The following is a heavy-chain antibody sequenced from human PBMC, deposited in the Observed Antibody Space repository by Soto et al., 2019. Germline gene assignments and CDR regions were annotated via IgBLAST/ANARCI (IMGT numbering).Heavy chain of an antibody. CDR3: AKGPVVVPAAPEWFGP. CDR1: GFTFSSYA. CDR2: ISGSGGST. J-gene: IGHJ5*02. D-gene: IGHD2-2*01. Sequence: PGGSLRLSCAASGFTFSSYAMSWVRQAPGKGLEWVSAISGSGGSTYYADSVKGRFTISRDNSKNTLYLQMNSLRAEDMAVYYCAKGPVVVPAAPEWFGPWRQGTLVTVSS. V-gene: IGHV3-23*01.